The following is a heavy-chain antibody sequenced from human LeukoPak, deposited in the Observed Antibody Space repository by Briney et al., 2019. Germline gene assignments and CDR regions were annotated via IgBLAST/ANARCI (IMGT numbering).Heavy chain of an antibody. D-gene: IGHD2-21*02. V-gene: IGHV3-7*01. CDR2: IKQDGSEK. Sequence: PGGSLRLSCAASGFTFRSYWMSWVRQAPGKGLESVANIKQDGSEKYYADSVKGRLTISRDNAKTSLYLQMNSLRAEDTAVYYCARDLACQTSADCYHFDYWGQGTLVTVSS. J-gene: IGHJ4*02. CDR1: GFTFRSYW. CDR3: ARDLACQTSADCYHFDY.